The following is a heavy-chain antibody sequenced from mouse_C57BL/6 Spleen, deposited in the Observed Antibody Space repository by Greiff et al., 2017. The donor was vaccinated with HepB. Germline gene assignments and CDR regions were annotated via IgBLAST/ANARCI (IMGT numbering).Heavy chain of an antibody. J-gene: IGHJ1*03. D-gene: IGHD1-1*01. Sequence: EVKLVESGGGLVKPGGSLKLSCAASGFTFSSYAMSWVRQTPEKRLEWVATISDGGSYTYYPDNVKGRFTISRDNAKNNLYLQMSHLKSEDTAMYYCARSSYSYWYFDGWGTGTTVTVSS. CDR2: ISDGGSYT. CDR1: GFTFSSYA. CDR3: ARSSYSYWYFDG. V-gene: IGHV5-4*03.